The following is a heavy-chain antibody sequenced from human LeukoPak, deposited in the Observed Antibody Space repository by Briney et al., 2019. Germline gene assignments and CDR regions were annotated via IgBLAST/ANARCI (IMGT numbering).Heavy chain of an antibody. Sequence: PSETLSLTCTVSGGSISSYYWSWIRQPPGKGLKWIGYIYYSGSTNYNPSLKSRVTISVDTSKNQFSLKLSSVTAADTAVYYCARESIAGMWGGFDYWGQGTLVTVSS. CDR2: IYYSGST. CDR1: GGSISSYY. V-gene: IGHV4-59*01. J-gene: IGHJ4*02. CDR3: ARESIAGMWGGFDY. D-gene: IGHD6-6*01.